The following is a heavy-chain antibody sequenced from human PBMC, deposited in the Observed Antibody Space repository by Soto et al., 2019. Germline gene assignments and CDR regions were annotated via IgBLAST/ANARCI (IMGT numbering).Heavy chain of an antibody. Sequence: GGSLRLSCAASGFTFSSYSMNWVRQAPGKGLEWVSYISSSSSTIYYADSVKGRFTISRDNAKNSLYLQMNSLRDEDTAVYYSARVDSYYDFWGVYENAFDIWGQGTMVTVSS. J-gene: IGHJ3*02. V-gene: IGHV3-48*02. CDR3: ARVDSYYDFWGVYENAFDI. CDR1: GFTFSSYS. CDR2: ISSSSSTI. D-gene: IGHD3-3*01.